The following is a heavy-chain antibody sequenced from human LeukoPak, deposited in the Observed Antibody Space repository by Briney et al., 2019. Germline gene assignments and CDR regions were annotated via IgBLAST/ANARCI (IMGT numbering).Heavy chain of an antibody. CDR3: ARRSGYDEYNWFDP. CDR1: GGSISSGGYY. V-gene: IGHV4-31*03. J-gene: IGHJ5*02. Sequence: PSQTLSLTCTVSGGSISSGGYYWSWIRQHPGKGLEWIGYIYYSGSTYYNPSLKSRVTISVDTSKNQFSLKLSSVTAADTAVYYRARRSGYDEYNWFDPWGQGTLVTVSS. D-gene: IGHD5-12*01. CDR2: IYYSGST.